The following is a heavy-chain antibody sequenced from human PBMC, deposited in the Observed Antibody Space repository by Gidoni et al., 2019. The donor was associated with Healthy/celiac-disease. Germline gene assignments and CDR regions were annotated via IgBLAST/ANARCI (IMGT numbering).Heavy chain of an antibody. CDR1: GFTFISYA. CDR2: ISSNGGST. J-gene: IGHJ4*02. V-gene: IGHV3-64*02. CDR3: ATTSHDYGDYAFDY. D-gene: IGHD4-17*01. Sequence: EVQLVESGEGLVQPGGSLSLSCAASGFTFISYAMHWVRQAPGKGLEYVSAISSNGGSTYYADSVKGRFTISRDNSKNTLYLQMGSLRAEDMAVYYCATTSHDYGDYAFDYWGQGTLVTVSS.